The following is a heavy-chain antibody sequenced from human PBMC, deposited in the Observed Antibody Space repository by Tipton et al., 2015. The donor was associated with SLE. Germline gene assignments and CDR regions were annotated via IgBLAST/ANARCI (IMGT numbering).Heavy chain of an antibody. CDR3: ARETYGVSGF. J-gene: IGHJ4*02. Sequence: SLRLSCTASGFAFGDYALSWVRQAPGKGLAWVGFIRTKAYGATAEYAASVKGRFTIARDDSESIAYLQMNSLKGEDTGRYYCARETYGVSGFWGQGTLVTVSS. D-gene: IGHD5/OR15-5a*01. V-gene: IGHV3-49*04. CDR1: GFAFGDYA. CDR2: IRTKAYGATA.